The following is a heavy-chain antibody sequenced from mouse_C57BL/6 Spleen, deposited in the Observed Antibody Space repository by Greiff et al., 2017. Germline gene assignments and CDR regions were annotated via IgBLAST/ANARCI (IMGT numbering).Heavy chain of an antibody. Sequence: QQSCKAFVNTVTCFWMHWVTQSPGHGLEWIGEIDPSDSYTNYNQKLKGKSTLTVDKSSSTTYMQLCSLTSEDSAVYYCARWYYTSYWYFDVWGTGTTVTVSS. D-gene: IGHD1-1*01. CDR3: ARWYYTSYWYFDV. CDR2: IDPSDSYT. J-gene: IGHJ1*03. CDR1: VNTVTCFW. V-gene: IGHV1-69*01.